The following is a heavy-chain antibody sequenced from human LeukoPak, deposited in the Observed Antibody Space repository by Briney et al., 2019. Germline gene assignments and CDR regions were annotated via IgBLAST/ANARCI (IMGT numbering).Heavy chain of an antibody. Sequence: RPSETLSLTCTVSGYSISSGYYWGWIRQPPGKGLEWIGSIYHSGSTYYNPSLKSRVTISVDTSKNQFSLWLSSVTAADTAVYYCASARTNKEGLDPWGQGTLVTVSS. V-gene: IGHV4-38-2*02. CDR2: IYHSGST. J-gene: IGHJ5*02. CDR1: GYSISSGYY. D-gene: IGHD1-1*01. CDR3: ASARTNKEGLDP.